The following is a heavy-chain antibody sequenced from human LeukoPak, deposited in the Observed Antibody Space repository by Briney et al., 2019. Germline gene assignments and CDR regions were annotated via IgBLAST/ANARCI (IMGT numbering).Heavy chain of an antibody. Sequence: PSETLSLTCTVSGGSISSYYWSWIRQPPGKGLEWIGYIYYSGSTNYNPSLKSRVTILVDMSNNQFSLRLNSVTAADTAVYYCARAGGVLGYFDYWGQGALVTVSS. D-gene: IGHD3-10*01. CDR2: IYYSGST. J-gene: IGHJ4*02. CDR3: ARAGGVLGYFDY. CDR1: GGSISSYY. V-gene: IGHV4-59*08.